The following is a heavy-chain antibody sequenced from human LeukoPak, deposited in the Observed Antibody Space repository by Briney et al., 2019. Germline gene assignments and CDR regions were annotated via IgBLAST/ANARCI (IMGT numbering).Heavy chain of an antibody. CDR2: ISHSGGKT. V-gene: IGHV3-23*01. Sequence: GWSLTLSCAASRCTLSSYAMRWLRQAPGKGLEWVSSISHSGGKTYYADSVKGRFTVSRDNSKNTLYLQMSSLRAEDTAIYYCAKRESGQGYGMDVWGQGTTVSVSS. CDR3: AKRESGQGYGMDV. D-gene: IGHD1-26*01. CDR1: RCTLSSYA. J-gene: IGHJ6*02.